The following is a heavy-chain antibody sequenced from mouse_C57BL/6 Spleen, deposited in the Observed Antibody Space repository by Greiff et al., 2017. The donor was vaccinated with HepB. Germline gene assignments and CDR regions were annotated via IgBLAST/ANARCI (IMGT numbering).Heavy chain of an antibody. Sequence: DVKLQESGAELVRPGASVKLSCTASGFTITDDYMHWVKQRPEQGLEWIGWIDPENGDTDYAPKFQGKATITADTSSNTAYLQLSSLTSEDTAVYYCTTVTTVAPWFADWGTGTMVTVSA. V-gene: IGHV14-4*01. CDR1: GFTITDDY. CDR2: IDPENGDT. J-gene: IGHJ3*01. D-gene: IGHD1-1*01. CDR3: TTVTTVAPWFAD.